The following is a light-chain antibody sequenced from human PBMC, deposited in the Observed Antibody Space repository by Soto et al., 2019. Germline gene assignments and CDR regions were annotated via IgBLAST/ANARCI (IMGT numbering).Light chain of an antibody. CDR1: RNDVGGYNY. V-gene: IGLV2-14*01. CDR3: SSYTSSSTWV. CDR2: DVS. J-gene: IGLJ3*02. Sequence: QSVLTQPASVSGSPGQLITISCTGTRNDVGGYNYVSWYQQHPGKAPRLKIYDVSDRPSGVSYRFSGSNSGNTASLTISGLQAEDEDDYSCSSYTSSSTWVFGGGTQLTVL.